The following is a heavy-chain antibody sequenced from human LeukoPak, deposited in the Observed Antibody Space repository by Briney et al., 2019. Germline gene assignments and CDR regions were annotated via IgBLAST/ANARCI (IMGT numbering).Heavy chain of an antibody. CDR1: RSSISSDYF. CDR3: ARPRETATARDAFDV. D-gene: IGHD5-24*01. Sequence: PSETLSLTCAVSRSSISSDYFWGWIRPSPGKGLEWIAIIHRGGNTYYNLSLKSRVTISMDTSKNHFSLKLTSVTAADTAVYYCARPRETATARDAFDVWGQGTMVTVSS. V-gene: IGHV4-38-2*01. J-gene: IGHJ3*01. CDR2: IHRGGNT.